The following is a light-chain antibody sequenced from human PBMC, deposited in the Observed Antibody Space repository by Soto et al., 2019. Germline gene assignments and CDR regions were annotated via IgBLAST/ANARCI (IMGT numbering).Light chain of an antibody. CDR3: QQTSSAPFT. V-gene: IGKV1-39*01. J-gene: IGKJ3*01. CDR1: QHSNTY. CDR2: DAA. Sequence: DIQMTQSPYSLSAAVGDRVTIACRASQHSNTYLNWYQQQPGTAPKLLIFDAASLQSGVPSRFSCGGSRTDFTLTITSLQPEDFATYYCQQTSSAPFTFGPGTKVDIK.